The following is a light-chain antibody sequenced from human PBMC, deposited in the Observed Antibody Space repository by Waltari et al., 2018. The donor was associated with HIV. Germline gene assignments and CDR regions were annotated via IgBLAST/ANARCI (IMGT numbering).Light chain of an antibody. Sequence: DIVMTQSPATLSVSPGARVTLSCRASQSISGNLAWYQQRRGQAPRLLVYGSSTKASGIPARFSGSGSGPEFGRTISSLQSEDVAIDYCQQYKSWPRTFGQGTKL. CDR2: GSS. J-gene: IGKJ1*01. CDR1: QSISGN. CDR3: QQYKSWPRT. V-gene: IGKV3-15*01.